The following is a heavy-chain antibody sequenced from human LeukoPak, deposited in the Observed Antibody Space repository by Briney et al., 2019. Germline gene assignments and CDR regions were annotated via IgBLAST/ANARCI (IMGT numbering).Heavy chain of an antibody. CDR3: AREVGYGDYDYYYYMDV. Sequence: PGGSLRLSCAASGFTFSSYSMNWVRQAPGKGLEWVSSISSSSSYIYYADSVKGRFTISRDNAKNSLYLQMNSLRAEDTAVYYCAREVGYGDYDYYYYMDVRGKGTTVTVSS. D-gene: IGHD4-17*01. J-gene: IGHJ6*03. CDR2: ISSSSSYI. CDR1: GFTFSSYS. V-gene: IGHV3-21*01.